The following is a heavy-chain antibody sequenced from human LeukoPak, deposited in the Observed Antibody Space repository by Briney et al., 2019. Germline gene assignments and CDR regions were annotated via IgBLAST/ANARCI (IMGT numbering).Heavy chain of an antibody. CDR2: INGGGSNT. J-gene: IGHJ3*02. V-gene: IGHV3-74*01. CDR3: AWSKSGCSPDAFDI. CDR1: GFTFSSHW. Sequence: GGSLRLSCAASGFTFSSHWMHWVRQAPGKGLVWVSRINGGGSNTPYADSVKRRFTISRDNAKNPLYLQMNSLRPEDTAVYHCAWSKSGCSPDAFDIRGQGTMVTVPS. D-gene: IGHD4/OR15-4a*01.